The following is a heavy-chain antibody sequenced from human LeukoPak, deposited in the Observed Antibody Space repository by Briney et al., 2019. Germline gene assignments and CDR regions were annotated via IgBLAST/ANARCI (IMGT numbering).Heavy chain of an antibody. CDR3: ARDRDVVVPAAIGYYYYYYMDV. V-gene: IGHV1-46*01. J-gene: IGHJ6*03. CDR2: INPSGGST. Sequence: GASVKVSCKASGYTFTSYYMHWVRQAPGQGLEWMGIINPSGGSTSYAQKFQGRVTMTRDTSTSTVYMELSSLRSEDTAVYYCARDRDVVVPAAIGYYYYYYMDVWGKGTTVTVSS. D-gene: IGHD2-2*01. CDR1: GYTFTSYY.